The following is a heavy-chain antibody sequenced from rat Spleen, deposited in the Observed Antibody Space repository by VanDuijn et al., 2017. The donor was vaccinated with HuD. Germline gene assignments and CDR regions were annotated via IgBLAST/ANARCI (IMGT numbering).Heavy chain of an antibody. D-gene: IGHD1-12*02. J-gene: IGHJ3*01. CDR1: GFTFSNYW. CDR3: AKGDGTYYYPYNWFAY. Sequence: EVQLVETGGGLVQPGRSLKLSCVASGFTFSNYWMYWVRQAPGKGLEWVASISYDGSSTYYPDSVKGRFTISRDNAENTVYLQMNSLRSEDTATYYCAKGDGTYYYPYNWFAYWGQGTLVTVSS. CDR2: ISYDGSST. V-gene: IGHV5-58*01.